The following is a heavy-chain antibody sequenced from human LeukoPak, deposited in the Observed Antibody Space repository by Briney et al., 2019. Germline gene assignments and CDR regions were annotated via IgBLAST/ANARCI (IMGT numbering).Heavy chain of an antibody. V-gene: IGHV4-34*01. CDR1: GGSFSGYY. D-gene: IGHD1-26*01. CDR3: ASYSDGCIVGATGGY. Sequence: SETLSFTCAVYGGSFSGYYWSWIRQPPGKGLEWIGEINHSGSTNYNPSLKSRVTISVDTSKNQFSLKLSSVTAADTAVYYCASYSDGCIVGATGGYWGQGTLVTVSS. J-gene: IGHJ4*02. CDR2: INHSGST.